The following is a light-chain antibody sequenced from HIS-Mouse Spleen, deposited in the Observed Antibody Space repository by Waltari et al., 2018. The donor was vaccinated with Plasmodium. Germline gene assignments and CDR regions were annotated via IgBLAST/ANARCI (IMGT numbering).Light chain of an antibody. Sequence: DIQMTQSPSSLSASVGDRVTITCRASQSISSYLNCYQQKPGKAPKLLIYAASSVQSGVPSRFSGSGAGTDFTLSISSLQPEDFATYYCQQSYSTWTFGQGTKVEIK. J-gene: IGKJ1*01. V-gene: IGKV1-39*01. CDR1: QSISSY. CDR2: AAS. CDR3: QQSYSTWT.